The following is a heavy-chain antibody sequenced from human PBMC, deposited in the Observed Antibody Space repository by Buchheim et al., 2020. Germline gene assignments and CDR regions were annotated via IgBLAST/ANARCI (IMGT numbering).Heavy chain of an antibody. CDR1: GFTFSSYG. Sequence: QVQLVESGGGVVQPGRSLRLSCAASGFTFSSYGMHWVRQAPGKGLEWVAVISYDGSNKFYADSVKGRFTISRDNSKSTLYLQMNSLRAEDTAVYYCARTWGGYDTQDYYGMDVWGQGTT. J-gene: IGHJ6*02. CDR2: ISYDGSNK. D-gene: IGHD5-12*01. CDR3: ARTWGGYDTQDYYGMDV. V-gene: IGHV3-30*03.